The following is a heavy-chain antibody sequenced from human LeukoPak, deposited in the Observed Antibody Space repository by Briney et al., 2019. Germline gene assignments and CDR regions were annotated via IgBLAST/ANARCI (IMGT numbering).Heavy chain of an antibody. J-gene: IGHJ4*02. V-gene: IGHV3-23*01. D-gene: IGHD2-2*01. CDR3: AKDLRLYQLLPYFDY. Sequence: GGSLRLSCAASGFTFSSYAMSWVRQAPGKGLEWVSAISGSGGSTYYADSVKGRFTISRDNSKNTLYLQMNSLRAEDTAVYYCAKDLRLYQLLPYFDYWGQGTLVTVSS. CDR1: GFTFSSYA. CDR2: ISGSGGST.